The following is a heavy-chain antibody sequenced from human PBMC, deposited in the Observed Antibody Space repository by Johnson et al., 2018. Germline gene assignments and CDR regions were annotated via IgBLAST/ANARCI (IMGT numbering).Heavy chain of an antibody. CDR3: AKHLSYYGSGLHYYYMDV. V-gene: IGHV3-30*18. J-gene: IGHJ6*03. CDR1: GFTFSSNG. D-gene: IGHD3-10*01. CDR2: ISYDGSNK. Sequence: VQLVESGGGVVQPGMSLRLSCAASGFTFSSNGMHWARQAPGTGLDWVAVISYDGSNKYYADSVKGRFTISRDNSKNTLYLQMNSLRAEDTAVYYCAKHLSYYGSGLHYYYMDVWGKGTTVTVSS.